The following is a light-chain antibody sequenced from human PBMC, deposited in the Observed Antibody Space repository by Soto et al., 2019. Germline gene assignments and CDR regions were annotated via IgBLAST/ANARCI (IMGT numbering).Light chain of an antibody. CDR2: EVS. V-gene: IGLV2-14*01. CDR1: SSNVGGYNY. Sequence: QSALTQPASVSRSPGQSITISCTGTSSNVGGYNYVSWYQQHPGKAPKLMIYEVSNRTSGVSNRFSGSKSGNTASLTISGLQAEDEADYYCSSYTSGSTWVFGGGTKLTVL. J-gene: IGLJ3*02. CDR3: SSYTSGSTWV.